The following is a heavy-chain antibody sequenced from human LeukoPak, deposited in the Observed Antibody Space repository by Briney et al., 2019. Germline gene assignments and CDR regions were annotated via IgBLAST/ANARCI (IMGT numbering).Heavy chain of an antibody. Sequence: GGSLRLSCAASGLTFSSYSMNWVRQAPGKGLEWVSYISSSTSTINYADSVKGRFTMSRDNAKNSLYLQMNSLRAEDTAVYYCASGSRRFDYRGQGTLVTVSS. D-gene: IGHD5-12*01. V-gene: IGHV3-48*01. CDR3: ASGSRRFDY. J-gene: IGHJ4*02. CDR2: ISSSTSTI. CDR1: GLTFSSYS.